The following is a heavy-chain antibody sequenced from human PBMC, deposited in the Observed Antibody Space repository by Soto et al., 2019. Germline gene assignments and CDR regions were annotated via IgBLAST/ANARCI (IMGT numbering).Heavy chain of an antibody. CDR2: ISAYNGKT. V-gene: IGHV1-18*01. D-gene: IGHD6-19*01. CDR3: ARDLAVGLVDY. J-gene: IGHJ4*02. CDR1: GYTFTSYG. Sequence: QVQLVQSGAEVKKPGASVKVSCKASGYTFTSYGISWVRQSPGQGLEWMGWISAYNGKTNYAQKQLGRVTITTDTSQRTAYMDLSGMRSDHTSVYYCARDLAVGLVDYWGQGTLVTVSS.